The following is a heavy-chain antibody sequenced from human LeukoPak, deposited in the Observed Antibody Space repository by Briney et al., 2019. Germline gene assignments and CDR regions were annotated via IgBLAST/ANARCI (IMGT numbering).Heavy chain of an antibody. V-gene: IGHV4-34*01. CDR3: ARNGWYSFEY. CDR2: INQSGST. CDR1: GGSFGDSY. D-gene: IGHD6-19*01. J-gene: IGHJ4*02. Sequence: SETLSLTCAVYGGSFGDSYWSWIRQPPGKGLEWIGEINQSGSTNYNPSLKSRVTISVDTSKNQFYLQMNSVTAADTAVYYCARNGWYSFEYCGQGTLVTVSS.